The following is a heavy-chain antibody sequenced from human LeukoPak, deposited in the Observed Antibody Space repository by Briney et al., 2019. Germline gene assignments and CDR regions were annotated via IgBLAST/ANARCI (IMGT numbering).Heavy chain of an antibody. J-gene: IGHJ5*01. CDR3: ARVRLSGSGFDS. Sequence: ASVKVSCKTFGYTFSSYDITWVRQAPGHGLEWMGEMNPNRPKKAYHQKFLARVTMTWNTSVNTAYMELTSLTSEDTAVYYCARVRLSGSGFDSWGQGTPVTVSS. V-gene: IGHV1-8*01. CDR2: MNPNRPKK. CDR1: GYTFSSYD.